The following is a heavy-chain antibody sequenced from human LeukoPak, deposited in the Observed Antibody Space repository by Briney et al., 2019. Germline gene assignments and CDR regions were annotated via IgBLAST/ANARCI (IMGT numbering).Heavy chain of an antibody. CDR1: GIHLSSQW. D-gene: IGHD1-26*01. J-gene: IGHJ4*02. CDR2: IKQDGSEK. Sequence: GSPRLSFAASGIHLSSQWENRVRQASRKGPEWVANIKQDGSEKYYVDSVKGRFTISRDNAKNSLYLQMNSLRAEDTAVYYCARIGLGYYYFDYWGQGTLVTVSS. CDR3: ARIGLGYYYFDY. V-gene: IGHV3-7*02.